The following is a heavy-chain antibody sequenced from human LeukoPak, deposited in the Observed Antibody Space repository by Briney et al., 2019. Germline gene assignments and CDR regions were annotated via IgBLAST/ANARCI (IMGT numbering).Heavy chain of an antibody. CDR3: ARDRCSGGSCYDYFDY. Sequence: ASVKVSCKASGYTFTSYYMHWVRLAPGQGLEWMGIINPSGGSTSYAQKFQGRVTMTRDTSTSTVYMELSSLRSEDTAVYYCARDRCSGGSCYDYFDYWGQGTLVTVSS. CDR1: GYTFTSYY. J-gene: IGHJ4*02. V-gene: IGHV1-46*01. D-gene: IGHD2-15*01. CDR2: INPSGGST.